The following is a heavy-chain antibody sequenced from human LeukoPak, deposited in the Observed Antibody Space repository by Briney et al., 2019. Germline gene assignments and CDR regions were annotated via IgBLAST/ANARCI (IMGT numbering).Heavy chain of an antibody. V-gene: IGHV4-30-4*08. J-gene: IGHJ4*02. D-gene: IGHD6-19*01. CDR2: IYYSGNT. CDR3: ARVASSGWYPFDY. Sequence: PSQTLSLTCTVSGGSISSGDYYWSWIRQPPGKGLEWIGYIYYSGNTKYNPSLKSRVTMSVDRSNNQFSLKLSPVTAADTAVYYCARVASSGWYPFDYWGQGTLVTVSS. CDR1: GGSISSGDYY.